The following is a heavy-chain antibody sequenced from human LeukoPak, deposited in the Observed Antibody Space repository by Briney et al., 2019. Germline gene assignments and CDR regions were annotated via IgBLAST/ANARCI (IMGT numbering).Heavy chain of an antibody. CDR3: ARDPPTDYNYFDY. J-gene: IGHJ4*02. CDR1: GFTFSSYS. V-gene: IGHV3-21*01. CDR2: ISSSSSYI. Sequence: GGSLRLSCAASGFTFSSYSMNWVRQAPGKGLEWVSSISSSSSYIYYADSVKGRFTISRDHAKNSLYLQMNSLRAEDTAVYNCARDPPTDYNYFDYWGQGTLVTVPS. D-gene: IGHD4-11*01.